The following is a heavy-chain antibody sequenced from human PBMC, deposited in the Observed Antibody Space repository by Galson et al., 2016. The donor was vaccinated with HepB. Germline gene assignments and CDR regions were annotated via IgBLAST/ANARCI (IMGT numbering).Heavy chain of an antibody. CDR3: AREPEQSTVYYYSGMDV. D-gene: IGHD4-17*01. Sequence: SLRLSCAASTFRFSTYDFSWVRQAPGKGLEWVSYISGSGATIFYADSVNGRFTISRDNAKNSLYLQMNSLRGEDTAVYYCAREPEQSTVYYYSGMDVWGQGTTVTVSS. J-gene: IGHJ6*02. CDR1: TFRFSTYD. CDR2: ISGSGATI. V-gene: IGHV3-48*03.